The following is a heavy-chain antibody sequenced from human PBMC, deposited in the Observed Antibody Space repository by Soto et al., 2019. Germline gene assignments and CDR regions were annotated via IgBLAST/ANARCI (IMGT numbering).Heavy chain of an antibody. CDR1: GYTFTSYA. CDR2: INAGNGNT. Sequence: ASVKVSCKASGYTFTSYAMHWMRQAPGQRLEWMGWINAGNGNTKYSQKFQGRVTITRDTSASTAYMALSSLRSEDTAVYYCARSIVVVTALDYWGQGTPVT. CDR3: ARSIVVVTALDY. V-gene: IGHV1-3*01. D-gene: IGHD2-21*02. J-gene: IGHJ4*02.